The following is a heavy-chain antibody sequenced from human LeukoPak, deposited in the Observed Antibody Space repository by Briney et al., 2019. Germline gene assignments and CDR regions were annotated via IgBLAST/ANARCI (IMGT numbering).Heavy chain of an antibody. CDR2: INPNSGGT. Sequence: ASVKVSCKASGYTFTGYYMHWVRQAPGQGLEWMGWINPNSGGTNYAQKFQGRVTMTRDTSISTAYMELSRLRSDDTAVYYCARDGSHYVHWFDPWGQGTLVTVSS. J-gene: IGHJ5*02. CDR1: GYTFTGYY. V-gene: IGHV1-2*02. CDR3: ARDGSHYVHWFDP. D-gene: IGHD3-16*01.